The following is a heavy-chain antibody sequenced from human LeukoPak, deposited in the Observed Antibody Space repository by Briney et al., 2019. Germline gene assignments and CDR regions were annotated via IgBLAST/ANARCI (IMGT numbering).Heavy chain of an antibody. CDR1: GFTFSSYW. J-gene: IGHJ4*02. Sequence: QPGGSLRLSCAASGFTFSSYWMSWVRQAPGEGLEWVANIKQDGSEKYYVDSVKGRFTISRDNAKNSLYLQMNSLRAEDTAVYYCARYHSSGYYYSPPSIWGQGTLVTVTS. CDR2: IKQDGSEK. V-gene: IGHV3-7*01. CDR3: ARYHSSGYYYSPPSI. D-gene: IGHD3-22*01.